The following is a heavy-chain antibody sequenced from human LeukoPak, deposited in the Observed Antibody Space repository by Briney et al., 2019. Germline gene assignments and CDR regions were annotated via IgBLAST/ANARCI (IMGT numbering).Heavy chain of an antibody. V-gene: IGHV3-64*01. D-gene: IGHD3-22*01. Sequence: PGGSLRLSCAASGFTFSSYAMHWVRQAPGKGLEYVSAISSNGGSTYYANSVKGRFTISRDNSKNTLYTQMGSLNAEDIAVYYCASGVDSSGYYYGGYWGQGTMVTVSS. CDR2: ISSNGGST. CDR1: GFTFSSYA. CDR3: ASGVDSSGYYYGGY. J-gene: IGHJ4*02.